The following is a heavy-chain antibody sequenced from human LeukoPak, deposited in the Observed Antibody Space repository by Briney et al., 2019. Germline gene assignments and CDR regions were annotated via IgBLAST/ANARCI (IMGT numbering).Heavy chain of an antibody. J-gene: IGHJ4*02. D-gene: IGHD4-11*01. CDR1: GGSISSSSYY. Sequence: PSETLSLTCTVSGGSISSSSYYWGWIRQPPGKGLEWIGSIYYSGSTYYNPSLKSRVTIFVDTSKNQFSLKLSSVTAADTAVYYCARQAYSNYVGFDYWGQGTLVTVSS. CDR3: ARQAYSNYVGFDY. V-gene: IGHV4-39*01. CDR2: IYYSGST.